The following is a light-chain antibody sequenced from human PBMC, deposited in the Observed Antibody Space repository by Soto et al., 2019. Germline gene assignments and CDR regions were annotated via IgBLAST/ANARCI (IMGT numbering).Light chain of an antibody. CDR3: QQYYSPWT. J-gene: IGKJ1*01. Sequence: DIVMTQSPDSLAVSLGERATINCKSSQSVLYNSNNKNYLAWYQQKPGQPPKLLIYWASTRESGVPDRFSGSGSGTDFTLTISSLQAEDVAVYYCQQYYSPWTIGQGTKVEIK. CDR1: QSVLYNSNNKNY. V-gene: IGKV4-1*01. CDR2: WAS.